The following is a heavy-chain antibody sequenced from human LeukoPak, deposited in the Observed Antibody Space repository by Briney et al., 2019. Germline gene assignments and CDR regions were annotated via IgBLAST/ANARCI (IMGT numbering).Heavy chain of an antibody. D-gene: IGHD3-3*01. J-gene: IGHJ4*02. Sequence: PSETLSLTCTVSGGSISSSSYYWGWIRQPPGKGLEWIGSIYYSGSTYYNPSLKSRVTVSVDTSRNQFSLKLSSVTAADTAVYYCARVESRARFWSGYYAYYFDYWGQGTLVTVSS. CDR2: IYYSGST. V-gene: IGHV4-39*07. CDR1: GGSISSSSYY. CDR3: ARVESRARFWSGYYAYYFDY.